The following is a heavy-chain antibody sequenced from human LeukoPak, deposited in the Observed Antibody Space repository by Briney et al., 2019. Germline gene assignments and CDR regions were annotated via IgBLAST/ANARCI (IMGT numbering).Heavy chain of an antibody. D-gene: IGHD3-10*01. CDR2: ISYDGSNK. V-gene: IGHV3-30*14. CDR1: GFTFSSYA. J-gene: IGHJ6*02. CDR3: ARGGGGSGGSGYYYGMDV. Sequence: PGGSLRLSCAASGFTFSSYAMHWVRQAPGKGLEWVAVISYDGSNKYYADSVKGRFTISRDNSKNTLYLQMNSLRAEDTAVYYCARGGGGSGGSGYYYGMDVWGQGTTVTVSS.